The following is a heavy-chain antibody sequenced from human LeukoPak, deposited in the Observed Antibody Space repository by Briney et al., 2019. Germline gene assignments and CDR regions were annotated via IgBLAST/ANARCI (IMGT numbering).Heavy chain of an antibody. D-gene: IGHD6-19*01. Sequence: ASVKVSCKASGYTFTGYYMHWVRQAPGQGLEWMGIINPSGGSTSYAQKFQGRVTMTRDTSTSTVYMELSSLRSEDTAVYYCARAQWLDPLFDYWGQGTLVTVSS. CDR2: INPSGGST. CDR1: GYTFTGYY. J-gene: IGHJ4*02. CDR3: ARAQWLDPLFDY. V-gene: IGHV1-46*01.